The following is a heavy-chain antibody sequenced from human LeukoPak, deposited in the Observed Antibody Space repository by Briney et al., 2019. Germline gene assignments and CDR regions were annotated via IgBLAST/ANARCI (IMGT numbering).Heavy chain of an antibody. D-gene: IGHD2-2*01. CDR3: ARAPMPAATPEYFQH. CDR1: GFTFSSYA. Sequence: LPGGSLRLSCAASGFTFSSYAMSWVRQAPGKGLEWVSAISGSGGSTYYADSVKGRFTISRDNAKNSLYLQMNSLRAEDTAVYYCARAPMPAATPEYFQHWGQGTLVTVSS. V-gene: IGHV3-23*01. CDR2: ISGSGGST. J-gene: IGHJ1*01.